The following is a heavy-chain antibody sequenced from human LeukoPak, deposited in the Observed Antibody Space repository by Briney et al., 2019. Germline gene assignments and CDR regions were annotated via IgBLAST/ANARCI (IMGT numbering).Heavy chain of an antibody. D-gene: IGHD3-10*01. CDR2: INHSGST. CDR3: ARWGYGSGYGMDV. CDR1: GGSFSGYY. J-gene: IGHJ6*02. V-gene: IGHV4-34*01. Sequence: SETLSLTCAVYGGSFSGYYWSWIRQPPGKGLEWIGEINHSGSTNYNPSLKSRVTISVDTSKNQFSLKLSSVTAADTAVYYCARWGYGSGYGMDVWGQGTTVTVSS.